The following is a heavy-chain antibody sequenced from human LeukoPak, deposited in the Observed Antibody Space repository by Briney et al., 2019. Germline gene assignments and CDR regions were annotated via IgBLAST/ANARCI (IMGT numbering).Heavy chain of an antibody. CDR1: GGSIGGYS. CDR3: AREYIVGGTPYFYYVDV. D-gene: IGHD1-26*01. Sequence: SETLSLTCTVSGGSIGGYSWTWIRQSTGKGLEWIGRVFTSGITAYNPSLNSRVTMSVDTSDKHFSLNLTSVTVADTAVYYCAREYIVGGTPYFYYVDVWGKGTTVTISS. J-gene: IGHJ6*03. V-gene: IGHV4-4*07. CDR2: VFTSGIT.